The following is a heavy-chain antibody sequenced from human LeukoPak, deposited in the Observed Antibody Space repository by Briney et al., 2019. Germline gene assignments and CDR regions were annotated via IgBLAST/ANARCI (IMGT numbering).Heavy chain of an antibody. CDR3: ARRWSGWFDP. CDR2: ISYSGSA. V-gene: IGHV4-59*01. J-gene: IGHJ5*02. Sequence: SETLSLTCTVSGGSNSLYYLSWIRQPPGRGLEWIGYISYSGSANYNPSLKRRVTMSVDTSKHQFSLKLTSVTAADTAVYYCARRWSGWFDPWGQGTLVTVSS. D-gene: IGHD1-26*01. CDR1: GGSNSLYY.